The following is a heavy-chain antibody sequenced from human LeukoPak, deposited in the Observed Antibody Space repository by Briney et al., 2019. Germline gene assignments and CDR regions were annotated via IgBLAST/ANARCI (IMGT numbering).Heavy chain of an antibody. D-gene: IGHD2-21*01. V-gene: IGHV3-7*01. CDR3: AKSLVVVNDPPDY. Sequence: GGALRLSCAASGFTFSTCWMTWVLQAPGKRLEAVANIKQDGNERYYVDSVKRRFTISRDNAKSSLYLQMNSLRAEDTAVYYCAKSLVVVNDPPDYWGQGTLVTVSS. CDR1: GFTFSTCW. CDR2: IKQDGNER. J-gene: IGHJ4*02.